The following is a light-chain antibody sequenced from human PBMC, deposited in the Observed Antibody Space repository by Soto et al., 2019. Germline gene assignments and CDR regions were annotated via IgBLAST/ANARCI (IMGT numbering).Light chain of an antibody. V-gene: IGLV2-14*01. Sequence: QSALTQPASVSGSPGQSITISCTGTSSDVGAYNHVSWYQQHPGKAPQLIIYEVSNRPSGLSNRFSASKSGNTASLTISGLQAEDGAHYYCCSYTTRSTLVFGTGTKVTVL. CDR1: SSDVGAYNH. J-gene: IGLJ1*01. CDR2: EVS. CDR3: CSYTTRSTLV.